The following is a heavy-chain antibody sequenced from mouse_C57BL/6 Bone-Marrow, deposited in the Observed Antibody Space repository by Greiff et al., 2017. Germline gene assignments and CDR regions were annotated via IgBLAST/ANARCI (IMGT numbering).Heavy chain of an antibody. J-gene: IGHJ3*01. V-gene: IGHV1-50*01. CDR2: IGPSDSYT. Sequence: LVESGAELVKPGASVKLSCKASGYTFTSYWMQWVKQRPGQGLEWIGEIGPSDSYTNYNQKFKGKATLTVDTSSSTAYMQLSSLTSEDSAVYYCARQDYGSSAYWGQGTLVTVSA. CDR1: GYTFTSYW. CDR3: ARQDYGSSAY. D-gene: IGHD1-1*01.